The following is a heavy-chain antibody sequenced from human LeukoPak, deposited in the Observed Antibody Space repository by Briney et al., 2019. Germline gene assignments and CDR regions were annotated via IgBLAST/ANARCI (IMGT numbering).Heavy chain of an antibody. CDR1: GGSITTYY. D-gene: IGHD3-10*01. Sequence: SETLSLTCTVSGGSITTYYWNWIRQPPGKGLEWIGYIHYSGSTFYNLSLKSRVTISVDRSKNQFSLELTSVTAADTAVYYCARGELFHDYWGQGTLVTVSS. J-gene: IGHJ4*02. CDR3: ARGELFHDY. CDR2: IHYSGST. V-gene: IGHV4-30-4*01.